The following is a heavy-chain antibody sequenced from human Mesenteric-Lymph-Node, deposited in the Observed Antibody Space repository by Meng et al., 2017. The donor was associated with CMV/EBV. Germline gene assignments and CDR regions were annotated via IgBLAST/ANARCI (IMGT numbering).Heavy chain of an antibody. CDR1: GYTFTSDD. J-gene: IGHJ4*02. Sequence: VKVSCKASGYTFTSDDITWVRQAPGQGLEWMGWISPYNNNANYAQSPQGRVAMTTDTSTSTAYMELRSLTSDDTAIYYCAISDFAYWGRGTLVTVSS. CDR3: AISDFAY. CDR2: ISPYNNNA. V-gene: IGHV1-18*01.